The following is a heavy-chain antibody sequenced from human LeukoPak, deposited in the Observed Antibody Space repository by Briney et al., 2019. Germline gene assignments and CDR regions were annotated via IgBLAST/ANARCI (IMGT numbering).Heavy chain of an antibody. CDR1: GGSISSSSYY. CDR3: ARHLITIFGDGDYFDY. D-gene: IGHD3-3*01. V-gene: IGHV4-39*01. Sequence: SETLSLTCTVSGGSISSSSYYWGWIRQPPGKGLEWIGSIYYSGSTYYNPSLKSRVTISVDTSKNQFSLKLGSVTAADTAVYFCARHLITIFGDGDYFDYWGQGTLVAVSS. J-gene: IGHJ4*02. CDR2: IYYSGST.